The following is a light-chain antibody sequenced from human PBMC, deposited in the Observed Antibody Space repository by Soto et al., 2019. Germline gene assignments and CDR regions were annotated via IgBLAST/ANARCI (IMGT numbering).Light chain of an antibody. CDR2: NDD. V-gene: IGLV1-44*01. CDR3: SAWDASLGAIL. J-gene: IGLJ3*02. Sequence: QLVLSQPPSASGTPGQTVTISCSGRSSNIGSNIVNWYQQLPGTAPKLLIYNDDHRPSGVADRFSGSKSGTSASLAISGLQSEDEAGYYCSAWDASLGAILFGGGTKLTVL. CDR1: SSNIGSNI.